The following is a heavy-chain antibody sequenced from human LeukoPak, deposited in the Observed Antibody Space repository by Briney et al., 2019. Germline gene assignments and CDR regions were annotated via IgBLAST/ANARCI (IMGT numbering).Heavy chain of an antibody. CDR3: ARPRQMATRRRAFDY. CDR2: ISSSGSTI. CDR1: GFTFSSYE. J-gene: IGHJ4*02. V-gene: IGHV3-48*03. Sequence: PGGSLRLSCAASGFTFSSYEMNWVRQAPGKGLEWVSYISSSGSTIYYADSVKGRFTISRDNAKNSLYLQMNSLRAEGTAVYYCARPRQMATRRRAFDYWGQGTLVTVSS. D-gene: IGHD5-24*01.